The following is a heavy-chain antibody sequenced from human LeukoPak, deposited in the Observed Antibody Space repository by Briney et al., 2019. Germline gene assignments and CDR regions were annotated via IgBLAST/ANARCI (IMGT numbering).Heavy chain of an antibody. CDR1: GFTFSSYE. Sequence: GSLRLSCAASGFTFSSYEINWVRQAPGKGLEWVSYISSSGSTKYYADSVKGRFTISRDNAKNSLYLQMNSLRAEDTAVYYCARDGGYSYGSFDYWGQGTLVTVSS. CDR2: ISSSGSTK. J-gene: IGHJ4*02. CDR3: ARDGGYSYGSFDY. D-gene: IGHD5-18*01. V-gene: IGHV3-48*03.